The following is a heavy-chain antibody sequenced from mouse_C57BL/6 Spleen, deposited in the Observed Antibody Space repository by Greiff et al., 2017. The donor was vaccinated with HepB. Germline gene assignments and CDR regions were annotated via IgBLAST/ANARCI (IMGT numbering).Heavy chain of an antibody. CDR1: GFTFSDYG. CDR2: ISSGSSTI. Sequence: EVQLQESGGGLVKPGGSLKLSCAASGFTFSDYGMHWVRQAPEKGLEWVAYISSGSSTIYYADTVKGRFTISRDNAKKTLFLQMTSLRSEDTAMYYCARDYDYDVLLDYWGQGTSVTVSS. CDR3: ARDYDYDVLLDY. V-gene: IGHV5-17*01. J-gene: IGHJ4*01. D-gene: IGHD2-4*01.